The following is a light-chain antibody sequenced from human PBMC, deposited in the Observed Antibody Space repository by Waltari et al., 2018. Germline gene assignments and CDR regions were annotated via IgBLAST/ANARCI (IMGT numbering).Light chain of an antibody. CDR3: QTGGHGTWV. J-gene: IGLJ3*02. CDR2: VNSDGSH. V-gene: IGLV4-69*01. Sequence: QLVLTQSPPPSASLGPSVKLTCTLPRGHRSTLIAWHQQQPEKGPRYLMKVNSDGSHTKGDEIPDRFSGSSSGAERYLTISSVQSEDEADYYCQTGGHGTWVFGGGTKLTVL. CDR1: RGHRSTL.